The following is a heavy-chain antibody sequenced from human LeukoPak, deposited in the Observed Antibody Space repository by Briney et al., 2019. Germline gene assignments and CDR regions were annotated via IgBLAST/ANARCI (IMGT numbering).Heavy chain of an antibody. CDR3: ARERPTGAGSFDY. V-gene: IGHV4-39*02. Sequence: KASETLSLTCTVSGGSISSSSYYWGWIRQPPGKGLEWIGSIYYSGSTYYNPSLKSRVTISVDTSKNQFSLKLSSVTAADTAVYYCARERPTGAGSFDYWGQGTLVTVSS. CDR1: GGSISSSSYY. D-gene: IGHD6-19*01. CDR2: IYYSGST. J-gene: IGHJ4*02.